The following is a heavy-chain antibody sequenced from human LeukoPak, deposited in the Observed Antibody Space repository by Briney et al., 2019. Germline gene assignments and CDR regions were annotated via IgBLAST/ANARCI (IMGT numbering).Heavy chain of an antibody. J-gene: IGHJ4*02. D-gene: IGHD2-2*01. CDR1: GDSISVHY. Sequence: SETLSLLCTVSGDSISVHYWTWIPLPPGKGLEYIGHILSTWAPHYNPSLRSRVTMSIDTSKNQFSLKLSSVNVADTAVYYCARFSTRFDSGCSDASCYVHYWGQGTQVTVSS. CDR3: ARFSTRFDSGCSDASCYVHY. V-gene: IGHV4-59*11. CDR2: ILSTWAP.